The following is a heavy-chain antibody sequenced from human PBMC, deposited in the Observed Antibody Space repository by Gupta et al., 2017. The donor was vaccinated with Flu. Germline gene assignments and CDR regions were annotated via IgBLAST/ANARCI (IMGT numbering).Heavy chain of an antibody. J-gene: IGHJ4*02. D-gene: IGHD2-2*01. CDR3: AKDCSSSNCYYDY. CDR2: ISGGGGNT. Sequence: FSNYAMTWVRQAPGKGLEWVSGISGGGGNTYYADSVKGRFTISRDNSKDTLYLQMNSLRAEDTAVYYCAKDCSSSNCYYDYWGQGALVTVSS. CDR1: FSNYA. V-gene: IGHV3-23*01.